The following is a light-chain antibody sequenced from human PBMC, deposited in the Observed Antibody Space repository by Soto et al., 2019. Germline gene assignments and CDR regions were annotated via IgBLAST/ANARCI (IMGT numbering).Light chain of an antibody. CDR3: QQTYSSLLS. Sequence: DIQMTQSPSSLSASVGDRVTMTCRASQSITNYVNWYQQKPGKAPELLIYAASSLQSGVPSRFSGCGSGTDFTLTISSLQTEDSATYYCQQTYSSLLSFGGGTKVEIK. V-gene: IGKV1-39*01. CDR2: AAS. J-gene: IGKJ4*01. CDR1: QSITNY.